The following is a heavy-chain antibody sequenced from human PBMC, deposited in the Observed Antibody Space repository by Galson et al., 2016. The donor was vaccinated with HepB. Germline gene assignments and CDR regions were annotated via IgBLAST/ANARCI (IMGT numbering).Heavy chain of an antibody. CDR3: ASLSPAIAAAT. CDR2: IYHSGDT. D-gene: IGHD6-13*01. V-gene: IGHV4-30-2*01. Sequence: TLSLTCAVSGGFISSGAYSWNWIRQPPGKGLEWIGYIYHSGDTYYNPSLKSRVAITVDKSKNQFSLKLNSLTAADTAVYYCASLSPAIAAATWGPGTVVTVSS. CDR1: GGFISSGAYS. J-gene: IGHJ5*02.